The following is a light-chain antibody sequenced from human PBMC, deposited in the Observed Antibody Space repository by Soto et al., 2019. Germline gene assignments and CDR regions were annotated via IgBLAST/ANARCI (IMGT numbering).Light chain of an antibody. J-gene: IGKJ1*01. Sequence: DIQMTQSPSTLSASVGDRVTITCRPMQNISTWLAWYQQKSGKAHKLLIYDVSNLEIGVPSRFSGSGSGTEFSLTISGLQPDDFATYYRQQYDXYRTCGQGTKV. V-gene: IGKV1-5*01. CDR1: QNISTW. CDR3: QQYDXYRT. CDR2: DVS.